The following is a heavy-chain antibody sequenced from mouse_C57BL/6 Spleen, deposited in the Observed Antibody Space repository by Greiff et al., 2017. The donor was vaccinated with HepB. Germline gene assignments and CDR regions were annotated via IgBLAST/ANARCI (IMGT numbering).Heavy chain of an antibody. Sequence: QVHVKQPGTELVKPGASVKLSCKASGYTFTSYWMHWVKQRPGQGLEWIGNINPSNGGTNYNEKFKSKATLTVDKSSSTAYMQLSSLTSEDSAVYYCARWDYGRGYYFDYWGQGTTLTVSS. CDR1: GYTFTSYW. CDR3: ARWDYGRGYYFDY. D-gene: IGHD1-1*01. J-gene: IGHJ2*01. CDR2: INPSNGGT. V-gene: IGHV1-53*01.